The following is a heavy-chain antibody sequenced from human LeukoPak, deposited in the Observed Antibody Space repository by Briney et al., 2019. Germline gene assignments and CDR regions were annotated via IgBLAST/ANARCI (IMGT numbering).Heavy chain of an antibody. J-gene: IGHJ4*02. CDR3: ARDRDYGDYGALDY. CDR1: GGSISSYY. D-gene: IGHD4-17*01. V-gene: IGHV4-59*01. CDR2: IYYSGST. Sequence: KPSETLSLTCTVSGGSISSYYWSWIRQPPGKGLEWIGYIYYSGSTNYNPSLKSRVTISVDTSKNQFSLKLSSVTAADTAVYYCARDRDYGDYGALDYWGQGTLVTVSS.